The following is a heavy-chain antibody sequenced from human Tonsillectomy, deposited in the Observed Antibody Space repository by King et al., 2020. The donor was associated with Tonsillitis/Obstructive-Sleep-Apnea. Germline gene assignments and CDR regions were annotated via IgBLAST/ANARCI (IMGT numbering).Heavy chain of an antibody. V-gene: IGHV3-7*04. CDR3: ARSRLAVTHTGVSFRY. CDR1: GFTFSNYW. Sequence: VQLVESGGGLVQRGGSLRLSCAASGFTFSNYWMSWVRQPPGKGLEWWANIKQNGSGKSFWDSLKGRFTISRDNAKNPLYLQMNSLRAEDTAVYYCARSRLAVTHTGVSFRYWGQGTLVTVSS. J-gene: IGHJ4*02. D-gene: IGHD6-19*01. CDR2: IKQNGSGK.